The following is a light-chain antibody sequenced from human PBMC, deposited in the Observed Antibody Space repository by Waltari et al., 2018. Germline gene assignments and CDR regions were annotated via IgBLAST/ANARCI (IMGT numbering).Light chain of an antibody. J-gene: IGKJ1*01. V-gene: IGKV3D-15*01. CDR2: LAS. CDR3: QHHSTWPPT. CDR1: QNIRNS. Sequence: EIVMTQSPATLSVSPGERATPSCRASQNIRNSLAWYQQKPGQAPRLLLSLASTRATGIPARFSGSGSGTQFSLTISSLQHEDFAIYYCQHHSTWPPTFGPGTRV.